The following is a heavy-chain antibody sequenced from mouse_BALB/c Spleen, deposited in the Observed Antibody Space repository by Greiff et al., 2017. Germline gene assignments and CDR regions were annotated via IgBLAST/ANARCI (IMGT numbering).Heavy chain of an antibody. V-gene: IGHV5-6*01. CDR1: GFTFSSYG. Sequence: EVQRVESGGDLVKPGGSLKLSCAASGFTFSSYGMSWVRQTPDKRLEWVATISSGGSYTYYPDSVKGRFTISRDNAKNTLYLQMSSLKSEDTAMYYCAKGNGNGDFDYWGQGTTLTVSS. J-gene: IGHJ2*01. CDR3: AKGNGNGDFDY. D-gene: IGHD2-1*01. CDR2: ISSGGSYT.